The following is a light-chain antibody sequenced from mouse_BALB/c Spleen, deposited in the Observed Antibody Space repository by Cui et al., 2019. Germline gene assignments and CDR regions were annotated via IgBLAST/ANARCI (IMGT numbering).Light chain of an antibody. V-gene: IGKV10-94*01. CDR3: QQGQSYPLT. Sequence: IQMNQSAASLSASLGDRITITCHASQNSNVWLSWYQQKPGNSPKLLIYKASNLHTGVPSRFSGSGSGTGFTLTISSLQPEDIATYYCQQGQSYPLTFGAGTKLELK. CDR2: KAS. J-gene: IGKJ5*01. CDR1: QNSNVW.